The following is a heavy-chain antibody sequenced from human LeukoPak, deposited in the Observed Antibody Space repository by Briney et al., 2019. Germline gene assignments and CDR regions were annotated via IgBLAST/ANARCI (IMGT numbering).Heavy chain of an antibody. CDR2: IAYIGSD. CDR1: GGSLNSNSYS. CDR3: ARRESRGPWPGPFDI. D-gene: IGHD3-10*01. J-gene: IGHJ3*02. V-gene: IGHV4-39*01. Sequence: SETMSLTCSVSGGSLNSNSYSWHWIRQPPGKGLEWIGPIAYIGSDNYTPSLKSRVSLSVDTSKKQFSGRLSSVTAADTAIYYCARRESRGPWPGPFDIWGQGTMVTVSS.